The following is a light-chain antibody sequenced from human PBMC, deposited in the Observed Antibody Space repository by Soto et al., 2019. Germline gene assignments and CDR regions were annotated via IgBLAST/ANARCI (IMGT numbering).Light chain of an antibody. CDR2: EVS. Sequence: QSVLTQPPSASGSPGQSGTISCTGTSSDVGGYNFVSWYQQHPGKAPKFMIYEVSKRPSGVPDRFSGSNSGNTASLTVSGLQAEDEADYYCSSYAGGIKWVFGGGTKLTVL. J-gene: IGLJ3*02. CDR3: SSYAGGIKWV. V-gene: IGLV2-8*01. CDR1: SSDVGGYNF.